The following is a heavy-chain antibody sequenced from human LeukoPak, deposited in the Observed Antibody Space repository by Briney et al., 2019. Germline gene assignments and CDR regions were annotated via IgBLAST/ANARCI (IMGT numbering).Heavy chain of an antibody. CDR2: INGDASNT. V-gene: IGHV3-74*03. D-gene: IGHD2-2*01. Sequence: GGSLRLSCAASGLTFNSYWMHWVRQVAGKGLVWAARINGDASNTTYADSVKGRFTISRDNAKNTLYLQMNSLRVDDTAVYYCARAMPHDNWFDPWGQGSLVTVSS. CDR3: ARAMPHDNWFDP. CDR1: GLTFNSYW. J-gene: IGHJ5*02.